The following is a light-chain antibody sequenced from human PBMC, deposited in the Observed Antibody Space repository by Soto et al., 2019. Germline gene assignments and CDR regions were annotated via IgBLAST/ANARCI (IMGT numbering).Light chain of an antibody. J-gene: IGKJ1*01. CDR3: QQYHRYST. V-gene: IGKV1-5*01. CDR2: DVS. Sequence: DIHITHASSTFSASVLDRVTTTCRASQSINAWLAWYQQKPGKAPKLLIYDVSTLASGVPSRFSGSASGTEFTLTISNLESDDFASYYCQQYHRYSTFGQGTKVDIK. CDR1: QSINAW.